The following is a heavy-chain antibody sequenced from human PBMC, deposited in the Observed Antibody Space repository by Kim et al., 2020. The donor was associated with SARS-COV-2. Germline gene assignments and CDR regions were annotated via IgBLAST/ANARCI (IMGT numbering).Heavy chain of an antibody. CDR1: GFSFSNYG. J-gene: IGHJ4*02. CDR3: ASRIYTSFDS. Sequence: GGSLRLSCAASGFSFSNYGMHWVRQAPGKGLVWVAHITSDGSRATYADSVKGRFTVSRDNAKNTLYLQMNSLRAEDTAMYYCASRIYTSFDSWGQGTLVTVSS. V-gene: IGHV3-74*01. CDR2: ITSDGSRA.